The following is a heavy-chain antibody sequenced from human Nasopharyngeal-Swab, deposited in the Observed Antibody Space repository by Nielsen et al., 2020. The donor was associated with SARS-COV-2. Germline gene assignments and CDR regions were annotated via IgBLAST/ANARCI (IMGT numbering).Heavy chain of an antibody. CDR2: INPNSGGT. CDR3: AIPDPGSSWHKNYYYYGMDV. CDR1: GYTFTGYY. Sequence: ASVKVSCKASGYTFTGYYMHWVQRAPGQGLEWMGWINPNSGGTNYAQKFQGWVTMTRDTSISTAYMELSRLRSDDTAVYYCAIPDPGSSWHKNYYYYGMDVWGQGTTVTVSS. V-gene: IGHV1-2*04. D-gene: IGHD6-13*01. J-gene: IGHJ6*02.